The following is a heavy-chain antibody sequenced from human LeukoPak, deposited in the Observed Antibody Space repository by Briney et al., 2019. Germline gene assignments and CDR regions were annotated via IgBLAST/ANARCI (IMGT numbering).Heavy chain of an antibody. D-gene: IGHD6-13*01. CDR3: AKPYSSSWYYFDY. J-gene: IGHJ4*02. V-gene: IGHV3-30*18. Sequence: PGGSLRLSCAASGFTFSSYGMHWVRQAPGKGLEWVAVISYDGSNKYYADSVKDRFTISRDNSKDTLYLQMNSLRAEDTAVYYCAKPYSSSWYYFDYWGQGTLVTVSS. CDR2: ISYDGSNK. CDR1: GFTFSSYG.